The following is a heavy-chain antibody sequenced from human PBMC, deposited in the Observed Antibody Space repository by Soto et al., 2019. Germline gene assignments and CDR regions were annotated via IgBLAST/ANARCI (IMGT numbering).Heavy chain of an antibody. J-gene: IGHJ5*01. V-gene: IGHV1-69*12. Sequence: QVQLVQSGAEVKKPGSSVKVSCKASGGSFRSYAVNWVRQAPGQGLECLGGIIPIFGTPNYAQKFHGRVSITADESTSTVYMDLISLTSEDTAVYYCAYSANHRYFFASWGQGTLVTVSS. CDR1: GGSFRSYA. D-gene: IGHD5-18*01. CDR3: AYSANHRYFFAS. CDR2: IIPIFGTP.